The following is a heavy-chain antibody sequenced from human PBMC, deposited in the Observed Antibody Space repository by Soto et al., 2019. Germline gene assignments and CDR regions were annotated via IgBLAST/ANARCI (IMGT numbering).Heavy chain of an antibody. CDR1: GYTFTGYY. CDR3: AISVIAQGVFVSTKDGSAP. D-gene: IGHD3-10*01. J-gene: IGHJ5*02. CDR2: INPNSGGT. Sequence: ASVKVSCKASGYTFTGYYIHWVRQAPGQGLEWMGWINPNSGGTNYAQKFQGRVTMTWDTSITTAYMEMSSLRYDDAAVYYCAISVIAQGVFVSTKDGSAPGGQGTWVPASS. V-gene: IGHV1-2*02.